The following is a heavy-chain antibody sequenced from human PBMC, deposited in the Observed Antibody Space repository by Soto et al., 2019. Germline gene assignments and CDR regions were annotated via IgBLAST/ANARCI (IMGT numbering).Heavy chain of an antibody. V-gene: IGHV4-59*01. CDR1: GGSISSYY. CDR3: ARVQIAAAGYGMDV. J-gene: IGHJ6*02. D-gene: IGHD6-13*01. CDR2: IYYSGST. Sequence: QVQLQESGPGLVKPSETLSLTCTVSGGSISSYYWSWIRQPTGKGLEWIGYIYYSGSTNYNPSLKSRVTISVDTSKNQFSLKLSSVTAADTAVYYCARVQIAAAGYGMDVWGQGTTVTVSS.